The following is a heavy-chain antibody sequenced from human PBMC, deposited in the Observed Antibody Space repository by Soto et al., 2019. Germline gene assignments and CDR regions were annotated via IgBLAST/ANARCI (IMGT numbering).Heavy chain of an antibody. CDR1: GFTFSSYW. J-gene: IGHJ3*02. Sequence: GGSLRLSCAASGFTFSSYWMHWVRQAPGKGLVWVSRINSDGSSTSYADSVKGRFTISRDNAKNTLYLQMNSLRAEDTAVYYCARDPYYDILTGYRENAFDIWGQGTMVTVSS. CDR2: INSDGSST. D-gene: IGHD3-9*01. V-gene: IGHV3-74*01. CDR3: ARDPYYDILTGYRENAFDI.